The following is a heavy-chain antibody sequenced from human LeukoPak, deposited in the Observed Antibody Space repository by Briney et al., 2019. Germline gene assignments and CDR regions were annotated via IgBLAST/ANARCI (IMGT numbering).Heavy chain of an antibody. J-gene: IGHJ3*02. CDR3: ARLSSGWAPRAFDI. D-gene: IGHD6-19*01. Sequence: ASVKVSCKASGYTFTGYYMHWVRQAPGQGLEWMGWINPNSGGTNYAQKFQGRVTMTRDTSISTAYMELSRLRSDDTAVYYRARLSSGWAPRAFDIWGQGTMVTVSS. V-gene: IGHV1-2*02. CDR1: GYTFTGYY. CDR2: INPNSGGT.